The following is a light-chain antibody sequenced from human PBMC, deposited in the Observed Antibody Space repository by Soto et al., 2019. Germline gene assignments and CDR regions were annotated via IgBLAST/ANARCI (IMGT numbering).Light chain of an antibody. CDR1: QTISSW. Sequence: DIQMTQSPSTLSVSVLDIVTITCLASQTISSWLAWYQQKPGKAPNLLIYGASNLHSGVPSRFSGSGSGTNFTLTISSLQPDDFATYYCQHYNSYSEAFGQGTKVDI. CDR3: QHYNSYSEA. CDR2: GAS. J-gene: IGKJ1*01. V-gene: IGKV1-5*01.